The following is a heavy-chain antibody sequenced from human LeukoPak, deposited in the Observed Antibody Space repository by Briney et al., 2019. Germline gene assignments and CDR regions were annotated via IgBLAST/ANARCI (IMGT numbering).Heavy chain of an antibody. CDR3: ATIMGYCSGYCSGEY. D-gene: IGHD2-15*01. CDR1: GFTFSSYG. V-gene: IGHV3-30*03. CDR2: ISYDGSNK. Sequence: GGSLRLSCAASGFTFSSYGMHWVRQAPGKGLEWVAVISYDGSNKYYADSVKGRFTISGDNSKNTLYLQMNSLRAEDTAVYYCATIMGYCSGYCSGEYWGQGTLVTVSS. J-gene: IGHJ4*02.